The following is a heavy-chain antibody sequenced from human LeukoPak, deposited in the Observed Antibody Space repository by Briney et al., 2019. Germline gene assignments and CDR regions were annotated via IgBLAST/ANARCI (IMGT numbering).Heavy chain of an antibody. CDR1: GGSISDYY. CDR2: IYYTGST. CDR3: AREDSGYDYSPFYY. D-gene: IGHD5-12*01. V-gene: IGHV4-59*01. J-gene: IGHJ4*02. Sequence: SETLSLTCTVSGGSISDYYWSWIRQPPGKGLEWLGYIYYTGSTSYNPSLKSRVIMSVDTSQNQFSLKLRSVTAADTAVYYCAREDSGYDYSPFYYWGQGILVTVSS.